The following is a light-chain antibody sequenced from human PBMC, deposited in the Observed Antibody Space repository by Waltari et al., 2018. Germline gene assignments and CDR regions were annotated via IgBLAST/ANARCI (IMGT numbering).Light chain of an antibody. CDR3: QQRSNWYT. CDR1: QSVSIY. CDR2: DAS. Sequence: EIVLTQSPATLSLSPGERATLSCRASQSVSIYLAWYQQKPGQSPRLLIYDASNRATGIPARFSGSGSGIDVTLTISSLEPEDFAVYYCQQRSNWYTFGQGTKLEIK. J-gene: IGKJ2*01. V-gene: IGKV3-11*01.